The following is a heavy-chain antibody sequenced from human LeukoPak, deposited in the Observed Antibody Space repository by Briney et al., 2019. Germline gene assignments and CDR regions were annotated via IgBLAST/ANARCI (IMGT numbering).Heavy chain of an antibody. V-gene: IGHV4-34*01. CDR1: GGSFSGYY. Sequence: SETLSLTCAVYGGSFSGYYWSWIRQPPGKGLEWIGEINHSGSTNYNPSLKSRVTISVDTSKNQFSLKLSSVTAADTAVYYCARAHYYGSGSYFSHFDYWGQGTLATVSS. J-gene: IGHJ4*02. CDR2: INHSGST. CDR3: ARAHYYGSGSYFSHFDY. D-gene: IGHD3-10*01.